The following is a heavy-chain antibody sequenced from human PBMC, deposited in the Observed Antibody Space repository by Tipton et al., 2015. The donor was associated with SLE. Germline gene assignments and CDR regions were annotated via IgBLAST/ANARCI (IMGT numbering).Heavy chain of an antibody. V-gene: IGHV3-53*05. D-gene: IGHD4-11*01. CDR2: IYSGGST. J-gene: IGHJ6*02. CDR1: GFPVSSNY. Sequence: SLRLSCTASGFPVSSNYMNWVRQAPGKGLEWVSVIYSGGSTSYADSVKGRFTISRDNSKNTLYLQMNSLRAEDTAVYYCAKDLIMTTVLYGMDVWSQGTTVTVSS. CDR3: AKDLIMTTVLYGMDV.